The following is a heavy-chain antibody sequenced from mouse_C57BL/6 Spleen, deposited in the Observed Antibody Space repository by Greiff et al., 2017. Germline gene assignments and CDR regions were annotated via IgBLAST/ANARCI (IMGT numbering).Heavy chain of an antibody. J-gene: IGHJ1*03. V-gene: IGHV7-3*01. CDR1: GFTFTDYY. Sequence: EVKVVESGGGLVQPGGSLSLSCAASGFTFTDYYMSWVSQPPGKALEWLGFIRNNANGYTTEYSASVKGRFTISRDNSQSILYLQMNAPRAEDRATYSCAGYKGSCVGYWYFDVWGTGTTVTVSS. CDR2: IRNNANGYTT. D-gene: IGHD1-1*01. CDR3: AGYKGSCVGYWYFDV.